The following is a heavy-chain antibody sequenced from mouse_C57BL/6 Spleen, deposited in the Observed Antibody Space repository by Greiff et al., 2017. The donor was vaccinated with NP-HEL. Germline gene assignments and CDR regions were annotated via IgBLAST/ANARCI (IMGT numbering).Heavy chain of an antibody. Sequence: QVQLQQSGPELVKPGASVKISCKAPGYAFSSSWMNWVKQRPGKGLEWIGRIYPGDGDTNYNGKVKGKATLTADKSSSTAYMQLSSLTSEDSAVYFCADLGWFAYWGQGTLVTVSA. V-gene: IGHV1-82*01. J-gene: IGHJ3*01. CDR2: IYPGDGDT. D-gene: IGHD4-1*01. CDR3: ADLGWFAY. CDR1: GYAFSSSW.